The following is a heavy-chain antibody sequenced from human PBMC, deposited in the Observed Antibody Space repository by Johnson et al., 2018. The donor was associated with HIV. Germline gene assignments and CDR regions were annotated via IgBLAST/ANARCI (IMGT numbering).Heavy chain of an antibody. CDR2: IKQDGSEK. J-gene: IGHJ3*02. D-gene: IGHD1-1*01. Sequence: VQLVESGGGVVQPGRSLRLSCAASGFTFSSYWMRWVRQAPGKGLEWVAIIKQDGSEKYYVDSVKGRFTISRDNAKNSLYLQMNSLRAEDTAVYYCARGDGYRRAFDIWGQGTMVTVSS. CDR3: ARGDGYRRAFDI. V-gene: IGHV3-7*01. CDR1: GFTFSSYW.